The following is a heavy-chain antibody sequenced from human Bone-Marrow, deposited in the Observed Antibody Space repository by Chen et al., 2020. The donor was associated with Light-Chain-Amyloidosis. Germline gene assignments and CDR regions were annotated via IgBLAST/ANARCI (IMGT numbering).Heavy chain of an antibody. CDR2: ISYDGSNK. J-gene: IGHJ4*02. D-gene: IGHD3-22*01. CDR1: GFTFSSYG. Sequence: QVQLVESGGGVVQPGRSLRLSCAASGFTFSSYGMHWVRQAPGQGLEWVAVISYDGSNKYYADSVKGPFTISRDNSKNTLYLQMNSLRAEYTAVYYCAKEWNTMIVVARPRGIDYWGQGTLVTVSS. V-gene: IGHV3-30*18. CDR3: AKEWNTMIVVARPRGIDY.